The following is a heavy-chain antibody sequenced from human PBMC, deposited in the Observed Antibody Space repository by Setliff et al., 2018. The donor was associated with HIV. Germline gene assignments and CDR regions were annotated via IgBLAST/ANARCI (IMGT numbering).Heavy chain of an antibody. V-gene: IGHV3-7*01. CDR3: ARPTNIDTLYYGSQSFYMYYYGMDV. CDR2: VTPDGGDK. D-gene: IGHD3-10*01. J-gene: IGHJ6*02. CDR1: GFMFGVDW. Sequence: PGGSLRLSCAASGFMFGVDWMSWVRQTPGKGLEWVASVTPDGGDKYYANSMRGRFTISRDNGKNSLYLQMNSLRAEDTAVYYCARPTNIDTLYYGSQSFYMYYYGMDVWGQGTTVT.